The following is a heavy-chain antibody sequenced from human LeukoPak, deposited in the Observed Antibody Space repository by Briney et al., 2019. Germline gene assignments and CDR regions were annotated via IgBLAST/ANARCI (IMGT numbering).Heavy chain of an antibody. CDR3: ARETPERYRGSYFDY. CDR2: IYYSGST. CDR1: GGSISSGGYY. Sequence: SETLSLTCTVSGGSISSGGYYWSWIRQHPGKGLEWIGYIYYSGSTYYNPSLKSRVTISVDTSKNQFSLKLSSVTAAGTAVYYCARETPERYRGSYFDYWGQGTLVTVSS. V-gene: IGHV4-31*03. D-gene: IGHD1-26*01. J-gene: IGHJ4*02.